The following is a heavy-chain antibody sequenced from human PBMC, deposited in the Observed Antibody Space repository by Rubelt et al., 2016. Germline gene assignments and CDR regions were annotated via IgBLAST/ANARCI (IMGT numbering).Heavy chain of an antibody. CDR1: GFTFSSYA. Sequence: EVQLLESGGGLVQPGGSLRLSCAASGFTFSSYAMTWVRQAPGKGMEWVSVVYSGGRTYYTESVKGRFTISRDNSTNTLFLQMQSLRTEDTAVYYCTRSGGDYWGQGTLVTVSS. J-gene: IGHJ4*02. CDR3: TRSGGDY. D-gene: IGHD2-15*01. CDR2: VYSGGRT. V-gene: IGHV3-66*02.